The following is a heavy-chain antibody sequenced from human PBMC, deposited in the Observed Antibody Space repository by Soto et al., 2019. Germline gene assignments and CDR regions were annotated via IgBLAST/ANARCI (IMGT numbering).Heavy chain of an antibody. CDR2: INPNSGGR. CDR1: GFTFTGHY. Sequence: GASVKVSCKASGFTFTGHYIHWVRQAPGQGLEWMGWINPNSGGRSYAQKFQGRVTMTRDKSTTTAYMELSRLSSDDTAVYYCAKSGCFFRRSLGYFDYWGQGTLVTVSS. CDR3: AKSGCFFRRSLGYFDY. D-gene: IGHD2-8*01. J-gene: IGHJ4*02. V-gene: IGHV1-2*02.